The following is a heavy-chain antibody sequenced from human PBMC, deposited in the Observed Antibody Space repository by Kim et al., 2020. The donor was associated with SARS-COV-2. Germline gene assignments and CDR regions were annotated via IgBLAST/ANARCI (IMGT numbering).Heavy chain of an antibody. V-gene: IGHV5-10-1*01. J-gene: IGHJ6*02. CDR1: GYSFTSYW. Sequence: GESLKISCKGSGYSFTSYWISWVRQMPGKGLEWMGRIDPSDSYTNYSPSFQGHVTISADKSISTAYLQWSSLKASDTAMYYCARNYYGDYDLYYYYYGMDVWGQGTTVTVSS. CDR3: ARNYYGDYDLYYYYYGMDV. CDR2: IDPSDSYT. D-gene: IGHD4-17*01.